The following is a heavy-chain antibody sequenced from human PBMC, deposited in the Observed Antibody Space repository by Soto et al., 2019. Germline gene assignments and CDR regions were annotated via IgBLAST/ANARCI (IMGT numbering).Heavy chain of an antibody. CDR1: GFTFSSYG. Sequence: GGSLRLSCAASGFTFSSYGMHWVRQAPGKGLEWVAVIWYDGSNKYYADSVKGRFTISRDNSKNTLYLQMNSLRAEDTAVYYCARDYNKGIRARYFDYWGQGTLVTVSS. CDR3: ARDYNKGIRARYFDY. J-gene: IGHJ4*02. V-gene: IGHV3-33*01. CDR2: IWYDGSNK. D-gene: IGHD3-10*01.